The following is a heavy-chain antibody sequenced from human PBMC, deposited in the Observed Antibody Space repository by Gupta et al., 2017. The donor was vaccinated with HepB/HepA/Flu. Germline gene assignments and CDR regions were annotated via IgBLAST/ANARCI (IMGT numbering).Heavy chain of an antibody. CDR3: ARPQVPTTVSNWFAS. CDR1: GFTFSSYW. V-gene: IGHV3-74*01. J-gene: IGHJ5*01. D-gene: IGHD4-4*01. CDR2: INGDGSSE. Sequence: EVQLVESGGGLVQPGGSLRLSCAASGFTFSSYWMHWVRQAPGKGLVWVSRINGDGSSESYADSVRGRFTISRDNAKNTLYLQMNSLRVEDTAVYYCARPQVPTTVSNWFASWGQGTLVTVSS.